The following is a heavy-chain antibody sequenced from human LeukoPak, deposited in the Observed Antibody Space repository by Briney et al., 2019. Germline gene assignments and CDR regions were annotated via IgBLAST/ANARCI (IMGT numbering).Heavy chain of an antibody. CDR2: IYYSGST. J-gene: IGHJ5*02. D-gene: IGHD2-2*01. CDR3: ARVLTAVYNWFDP. CDR1: GITLSNYG. V-gene: IGHV4-59*01. Sequence: GSLRLSCAVSGITLSNYGMSWVRQAPGKGLEWIGYIYYSGSTNYNPSLKSRVTISVDTSKNQFSLKLSSVTAADTAVYYCARVLTAVYNWFDPWGQGTLVTVSS.